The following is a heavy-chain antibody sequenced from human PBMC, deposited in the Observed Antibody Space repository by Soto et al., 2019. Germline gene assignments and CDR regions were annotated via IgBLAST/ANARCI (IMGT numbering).Heavy chain of an antibody. Sequence: QVQLVQSGAEGKKPGASVKVSCKASGFTFNSDYIHWVRQAPGQGLEWMAIIDPTGTSTTYAQKFQGRVTLTRXXAXSXXNMELNSLRYEDTAVYYCARDYRYGSYYYYYGMDVWGQGTPVTVSS. D-gene: IGHD3-16*02. V-gene: IGHV1-46*02. CDR1: GFTFNSDY. CDR3: ARDYRYGSYYYYYGMDV. J-gene: IGHJ6*02. CDR2: IDPTGTST.